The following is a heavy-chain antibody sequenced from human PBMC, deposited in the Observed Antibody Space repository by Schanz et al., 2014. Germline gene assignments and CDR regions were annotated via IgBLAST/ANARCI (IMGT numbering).Heavy chain of an antibody. V-gene: IGHV3-66*01. Sequence: VFLAESGGGVVQPGRSLRLSCAASGFTFSTYWMHWVRQAPGKGLVWVSTIYSSGSTYYADSVRGRFTISRDNTKNFLHLEMNNLRAEDTAVYFCARESGGQNDLDTEPHKYTYMDVWGKGTTVTVSS. CDR2: IYSSGST. CDR3: ARESGGQNDLDTEPHKYTYMDV. CDR1: GFTFSTYW. D-gene: IGHD1-1*01. J-gene: IGHJ6*03.